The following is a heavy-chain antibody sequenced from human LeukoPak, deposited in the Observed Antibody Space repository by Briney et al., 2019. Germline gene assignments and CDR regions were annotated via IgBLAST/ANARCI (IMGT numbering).Heavy chain of an antibody. CDR3: ARNEYYGSGSHHDY. V-gene: IGHV3-9*01. CDR2: ISWNSGTI. D-gene: IGHD3-10*01. CDR1: GFTFDDYA. J-gene: IGHJ4*02. Sequence: PGRSLRLSCAASGFTFDDYAMHWVRQAPGKGLEWVSGISWNSGTIGYADSVKGRFTTSRDNAKNSLYLQMNSLRPEDTALYYCARNEYYGSGSHHDYWGQGTLVTVSS.